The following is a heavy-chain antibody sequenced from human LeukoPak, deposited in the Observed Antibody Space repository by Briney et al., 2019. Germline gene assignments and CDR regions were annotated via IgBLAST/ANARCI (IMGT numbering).Heavy chain of an antibody. D-gene: IGHD6-19*01. V-gene: IGHV1-2*02. Sequence: ASVKVSCKTSGFTFTGYYIHWGRQAPGPGLEWMGWINPNSGGTTYAQKFQGRVTMPRDTSISTAYVELNSLTSDDTAVYFCAREVFELWLDTNWFDPWGQGTLVTVSS. J-gene: IGHJ5*02. CDR1: GFTFTGYY. CDR3: AREVFELWLDTNWFDP. CDR2: INPNSGGT.